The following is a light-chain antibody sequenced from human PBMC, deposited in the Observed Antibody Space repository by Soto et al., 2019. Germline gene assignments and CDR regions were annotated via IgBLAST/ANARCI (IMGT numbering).Light chain of an antibody. CDR3: QQLNSYPRT. V-gene: IGKV1-8*01. J-gene: IGKJ1*01. CDR2: AAS. CDR1: QGISSY. Sequence: AIRMTQSPSSLSASTGDRVTITCRASQGISSYLAWYQQKPGKAPKLLIYAASTLQSEVPSRFSGSGSGTDFTLTISSLQPEDFATYYCQQLNSYPRTFGQGTKVEIK.